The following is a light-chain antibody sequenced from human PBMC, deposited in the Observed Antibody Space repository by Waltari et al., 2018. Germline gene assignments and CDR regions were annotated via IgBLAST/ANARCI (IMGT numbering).Light chain of an antibody. J-gene: IGLJ1*01. V-gene: IGLV2-8*01. Sequence: QSALTQPPSASGSPGQSVTIPCTGTSSDVGGSEYVSWYQQHPGKAPKLIIYEVNKRPSGVPDRFSGSKSGNTASLTVSGLQAEDEADYYCSSYTSSNNCVFGTGTKVTVL. CDR2: EVN. CDR1: SSDVGGSEY. CDR3: SSYTSSNNCV.